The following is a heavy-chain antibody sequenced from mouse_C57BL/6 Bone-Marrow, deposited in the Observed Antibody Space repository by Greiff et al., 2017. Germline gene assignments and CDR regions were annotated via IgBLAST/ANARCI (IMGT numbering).Heavy chain of an antibody. D-gene: IGHD1-1*01. V-gene: IGHV1-72*01. Sequence: VQLQQPGAALVKPGASVKLSCKASGYTFTRYWMHWVKQRPGRGLEWIGRIDPNSGGTKYNEKFKSKATLTVDKPSSTAYMQLSSLTSEDSAVYYCARYPSGSTLYYFDYWGQGTTLTVSS. CDR2: IDPNSGGT. J-gene: IGHJ2*01. CDR1: GYTFTRYW. CDR3: ARYPSGSTLYYFDY.